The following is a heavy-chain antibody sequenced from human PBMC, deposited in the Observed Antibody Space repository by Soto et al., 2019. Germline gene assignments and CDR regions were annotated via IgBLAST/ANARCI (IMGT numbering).Heavy chain of an antibody. J-gene: IGHJ6*02. CDR3: ARDYYDSSESMDV. D-gene: IGHD3-22*01. CDR2: IYYSGST. V-gene: IGHV4-59*01. CDR1: GGSISSYY. Sequence: SETLSLTCTVSGGSISSYYWSWIRQPPGKGLEWIGYIYYSGSTNYNPSLKSRVTISVDTSKNQFSLKLKSVTAADTAMYYCARDYYDSSESMDVWGQGTTVTVSS.